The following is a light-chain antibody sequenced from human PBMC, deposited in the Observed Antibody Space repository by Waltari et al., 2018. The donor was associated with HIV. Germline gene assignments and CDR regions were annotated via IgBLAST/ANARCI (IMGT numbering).Light chain of an antibody. CDR2: RNK. V-gene: IGLV1-47*01. J-gene: IGLJ2*01. CDR1: SSNIGSNY. CDR3: AAWDDSLSGLVV. Sequence: QSVLTQPPSASGTPGQRVTISCSGSSSNIGSNYVYWYQQLPGTAPKLLIYRNKQRPSGVPDRFSGSKSGTSASPAISGLRSEDEADYYCAAWDDSLSGLVVFGGGTKLTVL.